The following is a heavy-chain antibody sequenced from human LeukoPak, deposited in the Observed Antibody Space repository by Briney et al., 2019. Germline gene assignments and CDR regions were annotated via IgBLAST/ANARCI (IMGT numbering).Heavy chain of an antibody. CDR1: GFTFSDYY. D-gene: IGHD6-13*01. Sequence: GGSLRLSCAASGFTFSDYYMSWIRQAPGKGLEWVSYISSSSSYTNYADSVKGRFTISRDNAKNSLYLQMNSLRAEDTAVYCCARVGSSSGDAFDIWGQGTMVTVSS. CDR2: ISSSSSYT. CDR3: ARVGSSSGDAFDI. J-gene: IGHJ3*02. V-gene: IGHV3-11*05.